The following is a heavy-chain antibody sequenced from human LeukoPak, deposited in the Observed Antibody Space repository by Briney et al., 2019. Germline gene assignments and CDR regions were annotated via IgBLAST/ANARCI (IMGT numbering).Heavy chain of an antibody. V-gene: IGHV4-34*01. CDR1: GGSFGTFY. Sequence: SETLSLTCAVYGGSFGTFYWTWIRQPPGKGLEWIGEINHSGSTNYNPSLKSRVTISIDTSRDQFSLRLSSVTAADTAVYHCARGYCSGGGCYSGWYFDLWGRGTQVTVSS. CDR3: ARGYCSGGGCYSGWYFDL. CDR2: INHSGST. D-gene: IGHD2-15*01. J-gene: IGHJ2*01.